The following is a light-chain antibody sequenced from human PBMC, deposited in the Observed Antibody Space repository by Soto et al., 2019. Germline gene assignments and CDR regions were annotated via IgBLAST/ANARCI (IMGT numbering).Light chain of an antibody. CDR2: EVT. J-gene: IGLJ3*02. Sequence: QSALTQPASVSGSPGQSITISCTGTSSDVGGYDYVSWYQQHPGKAPKLMIYEVTNRPSGVSNRFSASKSGNTASLTISGLQAEDEADYYCCSYTDSGTQVVFGGGTKRTVL. V-gene: IGLV2-14*01. CDR1: SSDVGGYDY. CDR3: CSYTDSGTQVV.